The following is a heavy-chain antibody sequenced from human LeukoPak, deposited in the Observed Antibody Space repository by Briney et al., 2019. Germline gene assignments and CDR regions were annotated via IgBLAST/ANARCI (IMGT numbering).Heavy chain of an antibody. J-gene: IGHJ3*02. CDR1: GDSVSSNSAA. CDR3: ARGPYYDILTGYFSSHAFDI. CDR2: TYYRSKWYN. V-gene: IGHV6-1*01. Sequence: SQTLSLTCAISGDSVSSNSAAWNWIRQSPSRGLEWLGRTYYRSKWYNDYAVSVKSRITINPDTSKNQFSLQLNSVTPEDTAVYYCARGPYYDILTGYFSSHAFDIWGQGTMVTVSS. D-gene: IGHD3-9*01.